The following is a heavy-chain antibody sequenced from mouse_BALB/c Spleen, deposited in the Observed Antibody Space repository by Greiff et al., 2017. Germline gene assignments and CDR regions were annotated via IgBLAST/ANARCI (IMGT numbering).Heavy chain of an antibody. J-gene: IGHJ2*01. CDR2: IYPGNVNT. CDR1: GYTFTSYY. CDR3: ARDYGSKFDD. D-gene: IGHD1-1*01. V-gene: IGHV1S56*01. Sequence: VQLQQSGPELVKPGASVRISCKASGYTFTSYYIHWVKQRPGQGLEWIGWIYPGNVNTKYNEKFKGKATLTADKSSSTAYMQLSSLTSEDSAVYFCARDYGSKFDDWGQGTTLTVAS.